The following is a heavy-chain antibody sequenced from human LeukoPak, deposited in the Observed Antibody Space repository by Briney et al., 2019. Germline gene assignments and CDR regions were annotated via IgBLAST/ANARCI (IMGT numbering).Heavy chain of an antibody. D-gene: IGHD5-18*01. V-gene: IGHV1-18*01. CDR2: ISAYNGKT. J-gene: IGHJ3*02. Sequence: ASVKVSCKASGYTFTSYGISWVRQAPGQGLEWMGWISAYNGKTNYAQKLQGRVTMTTDTPTSTAYMELRSLRSDDTAVYYCAREPPRIQLWFLQGDAFDIWGQGTMVTVSS. CDR3: AREPPRIQLWFLQGDAFDI. CDR1: GYTFTSYG.